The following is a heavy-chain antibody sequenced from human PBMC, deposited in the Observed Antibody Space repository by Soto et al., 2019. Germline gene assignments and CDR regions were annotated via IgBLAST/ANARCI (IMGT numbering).Heavy chain of an antibody. CDR3: ARDSGGGYAMDV. CDR1: GFTIRDWH. J-gene: IGHJ6*01. CDR2: ISKYSDAI. V-gene: IGHV3-48*02. D-gene: IGHD2-2*01. Sequence: EVQLVESGGDLVQPGGSLRLSCEASGFTIRDWHMDWVRQAPGKGLEWVSYISKYSDAIYYADSVKGRFTIPRDNAKNSLSLQIKSLRDEDTGVYYCARDSGGGYAMDVWGQGTTVTVSS.